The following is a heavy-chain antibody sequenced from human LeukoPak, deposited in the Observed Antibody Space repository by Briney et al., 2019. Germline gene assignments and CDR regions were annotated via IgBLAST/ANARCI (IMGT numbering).Heavy chain of an antibody. D-gene: IGHD3-9*01. J-gene: IGHJ4*02. Sequence: GGSLRLSCAGSGFNFRDHWMSWLRQAPEKGPEWVAHIKPDGSEKYYVDSVKGRFIISRDDARNSLSLQMNSLRAEDTAVYYCAKEGDYDILTGYPRGIDYWGQGTLVTVSS. CDR2: IKPDGSEK. CDR3: AKEGDYDILTGYPRGIDY. CDR1: GFNFRDHW. V-gene: IGHV3-7*03.